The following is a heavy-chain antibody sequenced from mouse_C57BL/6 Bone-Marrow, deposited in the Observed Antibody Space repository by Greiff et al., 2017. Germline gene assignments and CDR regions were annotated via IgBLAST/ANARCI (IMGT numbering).Heavy chain of an antibody. CDR3: AMYYYGSSYPYYFDF. D-gene: IGHD1-1*01. J-gene: IGHJ2*01. V-gene: IGHV1-82*01. CDR2: IYPGDGDT. Sequence: VQLQQSGPELVKPGASVKISCKASGYAFSSSWMNWVKQRPGKGLEWIGRIYPGDGDTNYNGKFKGKATLTADKSSSTAYMQLSSLTSEDSAVYFCAMYYYGSSYPYYFDFWGKGTTLTVSS. CDR1: GYAFSSSW.